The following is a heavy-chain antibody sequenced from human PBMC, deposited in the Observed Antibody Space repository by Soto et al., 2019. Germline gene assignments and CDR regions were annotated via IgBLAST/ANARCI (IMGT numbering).Heavy chain of an antibody. CDR1: GGSTSRYY. J-gene: IGHJ4*02. Sequence: SETLSLTCTVPGGSTSRYYWSWIRQPAGKGLEWIGRLYTSGSTNYAPSLKSRVTMSVDTSKNQFSLKLSSVTAADTAVYYCAREKDLAYCGGDCSARPATFDYWGQGTLVTVSS. CDR3: AREKDLAYCGGDCSARPATFDY. D-gene: IGHD2-21*02. CDR2: LYTSGST. V-gene: IGHV4-4*07.